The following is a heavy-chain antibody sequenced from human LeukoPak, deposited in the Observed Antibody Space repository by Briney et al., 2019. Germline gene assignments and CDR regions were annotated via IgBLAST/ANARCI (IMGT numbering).Heavy chain of an antibody. Sequence: GGSLRLSCAASGFTFSSYGMHCVRQGPGKGLEWVAVTSNDGSNKEYADSVKGRFTVSRDNSKNTLYLRVNFVRSEDTAVYYCAKGRTKTGNYRLVYYGMDVWGQGTTVTVSS. CDR3: AKGRTKTGNYRLVYYGMDV. D-gene: IGHD4-11*01. V-gene: IGHV3-30*18. CDR2: TSNDGSNK. J-gene: IGHJ6*02. CDR1: GFTFSSYG.